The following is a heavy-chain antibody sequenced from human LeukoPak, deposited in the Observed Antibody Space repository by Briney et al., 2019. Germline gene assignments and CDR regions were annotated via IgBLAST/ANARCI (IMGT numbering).Heavy chain of an antibody. V-gene: IGHV1-2*02. CDR2: INPNSGGT. D-gene: IGHD6-19*01. CDR1: GYTFTGYY. CDR3: ARPRGQWLAPRDAFDI. Sequence: ASVKVSCKASGYTFTGYYMHWVRQAPGQGLEWMGWINPNSGGTNYAQKFQGRVTMTRDTSISTAYMELSRLRSDDTAVYYCARPRGQWLAPRDAFDIWGQGTMVTVSS. J-gene: IGHJ3*02.